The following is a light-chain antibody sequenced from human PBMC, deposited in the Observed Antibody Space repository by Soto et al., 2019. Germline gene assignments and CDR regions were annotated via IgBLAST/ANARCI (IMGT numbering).Light chain of an antibody. CDR2: WAS. J-gene: IGKJ5*01. CDR3: QQYYSTPIT. CDR1: QSVLYSSNNKNY. V-gene: IGKV4-1*01. Sequence: DIVMTQSPDSLAVSLGERATINCKSSQSVLYSSNNKNYLAWYQQKPGQPPKLLIYWASTREAGVPDRFSGSGSGTYFPLTISSLKAEDVAIYYCQQYYSTPITFGQGTRVEIK.